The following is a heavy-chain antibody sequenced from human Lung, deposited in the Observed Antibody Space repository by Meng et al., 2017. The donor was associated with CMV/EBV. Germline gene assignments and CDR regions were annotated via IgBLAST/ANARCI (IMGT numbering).Heavy chain of an antibody. CDR1: GYTFTGYY. CDR3: SRDLVTIFGVVGTVGD. V-gene: IGHV1-2*02. Sequence: ASVKVSCKSSGYTFTGYYMHWVRQAPGQGLEWMGWIDPNSGGTNYAQKFQGRVTMTRDTSINTAYMELSRLRSDDTAVYYCSRDLVTIFGVVGTVGDWGHGTLVTVSS. CDR2: IDPNSGGT. J-gene: IGHJ1*01. D-gene: IGHD3-3*01.